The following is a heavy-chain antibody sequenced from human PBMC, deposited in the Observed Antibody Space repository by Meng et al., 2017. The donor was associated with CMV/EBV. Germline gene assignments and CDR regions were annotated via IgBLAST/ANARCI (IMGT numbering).Heavy chain of an antibody. CDR2: ISYDGSNK. J-gene: IGHJ6*02. CDR3: ARDGPAREQWLVQVWYYYYGMDV. D-gene: IGHD6-19*01. CDR1: GFTFSSYA. V-gene: IGHV3-30-3*01. Sequence: GESLKISCAASGFTFSSYAMHWVRRAPGKGLEWVAVISYDGSNKYYADSVKGRFTISRDNSKNTLYLQMNSLRAEDTAVYYCARDGPAREQWLVQVWYYYYGMDVWGQGTTVTVSS.